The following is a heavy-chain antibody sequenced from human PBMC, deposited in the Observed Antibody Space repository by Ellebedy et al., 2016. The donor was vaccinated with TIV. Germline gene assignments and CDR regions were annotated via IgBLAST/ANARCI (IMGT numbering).Heavy chain of an antibody. J-gene: IGHJ4*02. CDR3: ARTGLYSPFDY. V-gene: IGHV3-30*02. D-gene: IGHD6-13*01. Sequence: PGGSLRLSCAASGFTFSNYGMHWVRQAPGKGLEWVAFFWDDGTNKYYPDSVKGRFTISRDNFKNTLYLQMNSLRAEDTAVYYCARTGLYSPFDYWGQGTLVTVSS. CDR2: FWDDGTNK. CDR1: GFTFSNYG.